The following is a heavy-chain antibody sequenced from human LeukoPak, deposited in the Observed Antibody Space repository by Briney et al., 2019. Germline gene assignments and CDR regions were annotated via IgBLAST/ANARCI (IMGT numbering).Heavy chain of an antibody. V-gene: IGHV1-8*01. CDR1: GYTFATYD. Sequence: ASVKISCKASGYTFATYDINWVRQATGQGLEWMGWMNPNSGNTGFAQKFQGRVTLTRDTSINTAYTELSSLRSDDTAVYYCVRGNSGSYYHYWGQGTLVTVSS. D-gene: IGHD1-26*01. J-gene: IGHJ4*02. CDR2: MNPNSGNT. CDR3: VRGNSGSYYHY.